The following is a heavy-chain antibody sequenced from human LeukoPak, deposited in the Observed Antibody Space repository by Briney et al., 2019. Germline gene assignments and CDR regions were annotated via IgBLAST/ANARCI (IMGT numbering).Heavy chain of an antibody. V-gene: IGHV3-23*01. Sequence: PGGSLRLSCAASGFTFSSYAMSWVRQAPGKGLEWVSAISATGGNTYDADSVKGRFTISRDNSKDTLYLHMNSLRAEDTAIYYCAKDSPLYCSGGSCRAAVGYWGQGTLVTVSS. CDR1: GFTFSSYA. CDR3: AKDSPLYCSGGSCRAAVGY. CDR2: ISATGGNT. J-gene: IGHJ4*02. D-gene: IGHD2-15*01.